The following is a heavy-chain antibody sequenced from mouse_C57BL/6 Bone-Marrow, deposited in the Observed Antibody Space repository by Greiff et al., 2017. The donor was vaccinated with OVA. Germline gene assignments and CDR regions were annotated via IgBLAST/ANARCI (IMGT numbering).Heavy chain of an antibody. CDR1: GYTFTSYW. CDR2: IDPSDSYT. CDR3: ALKERGIGYYPMDY. Sequence: VQLQQPGAELVRPGTSVKLSCKASGYTFTSYWMHWVKQRPGQGLEWIGEIDPSDSYTNYNQKFKGKATLTADTSSSTAYMQLSSLTSEDSAVYYCALKERGIGYYPMDYWGQGTSVTVSS. D-gene: IGHD1-3*01. J-gene: IGHJ4*01. V-gene: IGHV1-59*01.